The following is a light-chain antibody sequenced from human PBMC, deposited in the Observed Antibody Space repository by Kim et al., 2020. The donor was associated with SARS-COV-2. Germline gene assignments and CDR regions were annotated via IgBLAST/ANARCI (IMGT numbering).Light chain of an antibody. CDR2: QDS. J-gene: IGLJ1*01. Sequence: VSTGQTASITCSGDKLGDKYACWYQQKPGQSPVLVIYQDSKRPSGIPERFSGSNSGNTATLTISGTQAMDEADYYCQAWDSSTAGVFGTGTKVTVL. CDR3: QAWDSSTAGV. V-gene: IGLV3-1*01. CDR1: KLGDKY.